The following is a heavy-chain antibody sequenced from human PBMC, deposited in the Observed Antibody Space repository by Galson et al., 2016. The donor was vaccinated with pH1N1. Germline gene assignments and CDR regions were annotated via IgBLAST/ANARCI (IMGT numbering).Heavy chain of an antibody. J-gene: IGHJ4*02. CDR2: ISPGSTKT. CDR3: ARDLMGGTYAADY. D-gene: IGHD1-26*01. Sequence: SVKVSCKASGYTFTYYAIHWVRRAPGQSLEWMGWISPGSTKTKYSQKFQGRVTVTRDSSATTAYMELSSLTFEDTAVYYCARDLMGGTYAADYWGQGTQVTVS. CDR1: GYTFTYYA. V-gene: IGHV1-3*01.